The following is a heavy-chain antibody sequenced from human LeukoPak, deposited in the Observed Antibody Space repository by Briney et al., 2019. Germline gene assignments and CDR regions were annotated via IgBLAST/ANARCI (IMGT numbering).Heavy chain of an antibody. D-gene: IGHD5-12*01. CDR2: INHNKST. Sequence: PSETLSLTCAVYGGSFSGYYWSWIRQPPGKGLEWIGEINHNKSTNYNPSLKSRVTISVDTSKNQFSLKLSSVTAADTAVYYCARGFSIVATTDYFDYWGQGTLVTVSS. CDR1: GGSFSGYY. V-gene: IGHV4-34*01. CDR3: ARGFSIVATTDYFDY. J-gene: IGHJ4*02.